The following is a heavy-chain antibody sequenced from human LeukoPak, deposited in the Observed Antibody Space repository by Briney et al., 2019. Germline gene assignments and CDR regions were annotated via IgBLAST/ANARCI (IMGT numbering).Heavy chain of an antibody. Sequence: PGGSLRLSCAASGFTFDDYAMHWVRQAPGQGLEWVSGISWNSGSIGYADSVKGRFTISRDSAKNTLYLQMNSLRAEDTAVYYCAKVPSSGWFDYWGQGTLVTVSS. CDR1: GFTFDDYA. J-gene: IGHJ4*02. CDR3: AKVPSSGWFDY. D-gene: IGHD6-19*01. CDR2: ISWNSGSI. V-gene: IGHV3-9*01.